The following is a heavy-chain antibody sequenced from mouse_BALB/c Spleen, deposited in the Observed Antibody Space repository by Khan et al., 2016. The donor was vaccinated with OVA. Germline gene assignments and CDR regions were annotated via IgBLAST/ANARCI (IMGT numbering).Heavy chain of an antibody. J-gene: IGHJ2*01. V-gene: IGHV3-2*02. CDR1: GYSITSVYA. D-gene: IGHD1-1*02. CDR3: ARGNYCGYYFDY. CDR2: ISYSGVT. Sequence: VQLKESGPGLVKPSQSLSLTCTVTGYSITSVYAWNWIRQFPGNKLEWMGYISYSGVTSYTPSLKSRISITRDTSKNQFFLQLNSVTTEDTATYYCARGNYCGYYFDYWGQGTTLTVSS.